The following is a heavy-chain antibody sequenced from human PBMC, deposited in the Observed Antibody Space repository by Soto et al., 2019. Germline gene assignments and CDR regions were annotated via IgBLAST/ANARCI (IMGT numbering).Heavy chain of an antibody. CDR1: GYTFTSYG. J-gene: IGHJ4*02. CDR3: ARATVPRYFDWLLGFDY. V-gene: IGHV1-18*01. Sequence: ASVKVSCKASGYTFTSYGISWVRQAPGQGLEWMGWISAYNGNTNYAQKLQGRVTMTTDTSTSTAYMELRSLRSDDTAVYYCARATVPRYFDWLLGFDYWGQGTLVTVSS. D-gene: IGHD3-9*01. CDR2: ISAYNGNT.